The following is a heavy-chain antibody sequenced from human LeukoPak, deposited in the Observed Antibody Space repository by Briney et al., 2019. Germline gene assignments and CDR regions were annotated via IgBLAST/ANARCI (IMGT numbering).Heavy chain of an antibody. Sequence: GGSLRLSCAASGFTFSSYAMSWVRQAPGKGLEWVSAISGSGGSTYYADSVKGRFTISRDNSKNTLYLQMNSLKTEDTAVYYCITRDGYKPHYYMDVWGKGTTVTVSS. D-gene: IGHD5-24*01. CDR2: ISGSGGST. J-gene: IGHJ6*03. V-gene: IGHV3-23*01. CDR1: GFTFSSYA. CDR3: ITRDGYKPHYYMDV.